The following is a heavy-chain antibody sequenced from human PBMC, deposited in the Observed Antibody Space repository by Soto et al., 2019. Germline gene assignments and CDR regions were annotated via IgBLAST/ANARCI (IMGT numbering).Heavy chain of an antibody. CDR1: GYTFTGYY. CDR3: ARQPRGPYYYYYGMDV. Sequence: ASVKVSCKASGYTFTGYYMHWVRQAPGQGLEWMGWINPNSGGTNYAQKFQGWVTMTRDTSISTAYMELSRLRSDDTAVYYCARQPRGPYYYYYGMDVWGQGTTVPVSS. CDR2: INPNSGGT. V-gene: IGHV1-2*04. J-gene: IGHJ6*02. D-gene: IGHD3-10*01.